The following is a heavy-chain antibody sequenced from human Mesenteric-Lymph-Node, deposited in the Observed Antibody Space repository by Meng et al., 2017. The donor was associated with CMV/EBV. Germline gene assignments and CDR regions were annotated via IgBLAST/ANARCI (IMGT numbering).Heavy chain of an antibody. Sequence: SQTLSLTCAISGDSVSSNTAAWNWIRQSPSRGLEWLGRTFYRSKWYNDYALSVKGRINIDPDTSKNQFALQLNSVTPEDTAVYYCVRETTINRGVINPLDYWGQGSLVTVSS. D-gene: IGHD3-10*01. J-gene: IGHJ4*02. CDR3: VRETTINRGVINPLDY. CDR2: TFYRSKWYN. CDR1: GDSVSSNTAA. V-gene: IGHV6-1*01.